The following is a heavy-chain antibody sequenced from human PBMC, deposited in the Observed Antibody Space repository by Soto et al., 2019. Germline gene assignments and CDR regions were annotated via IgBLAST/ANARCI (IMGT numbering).Heavy chain of an antibody. Sequence: SETLSLTCAVSGGSISSGGYSWSWIRQPPGKGLEWIGYIYHSGSTYYNPSLKSRVTISVDRSKNQFSLKLSSVTAADTAGYSCARARGRLFDYWRQGTLVTVYS. V-gene: IGHV4-30-2*01. CDR2: IYHSGST. D-gene: IGHD1-26*01. CDR3: ARARGRLFDY. CDR1: GGSISSGGYS. J-gene: IGHJ4*02.